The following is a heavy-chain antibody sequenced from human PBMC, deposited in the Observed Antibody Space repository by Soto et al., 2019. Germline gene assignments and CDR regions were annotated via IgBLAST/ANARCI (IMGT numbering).Heavy chain of an antibody. CDR3: AKSHFPIAAARQPHFDH. CDR1: GFTVSSYT. J-gene: IGHJ4*02. V-gene: IGHV3-23*01. D-gene: IGHD6-13*01. Sequence: XGSLRLYFAASGFTVSSYTMSWVRQAPGKGLEWVSVISSSGSSTYYADSVKGRFTISRDNSKNTVYLQMNALRAEDTAVYFCAKSHFPIAAARQPHFDHWAQGSLVNVSS. CDR2: ISSSGSST.